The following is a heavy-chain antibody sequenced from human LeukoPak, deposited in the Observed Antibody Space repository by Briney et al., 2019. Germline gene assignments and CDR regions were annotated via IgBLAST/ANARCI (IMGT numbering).Heavy chain of an antibody. D-gene: IGHD1-26*01. J-gene: IGHJ4*02. V-gene: IGHV3-48*02. CDR1: GFTFSTYS. Sequence: GGSLRLSCAASGFTFSTYSMNWVRQAPGKGLEWVASISGSSTTIYYADSVKGRFTISRDNVQASLYLQMISLRDEDTAVYYCARGLGTTMLDYWGQGTLVTVPS. CDR3: ARGLGTTMLDY. CDR2: ISGSSTTI.